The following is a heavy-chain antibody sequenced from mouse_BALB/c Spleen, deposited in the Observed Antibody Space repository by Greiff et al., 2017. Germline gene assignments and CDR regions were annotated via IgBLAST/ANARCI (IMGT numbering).Heavy chain of an antibody. CDR3: TTQYGEYVWFAY. D-gene: IGHD2-13*01. Sequence: QVQLKQPGAELVKPGASVKMSCKASGYTFTSYWMHWVKQRPGQGLEWIGVIDPSDGTTSYNQKFKSKATLTVDTSSSTAYMQLSSLTSEDSAVYYCTTQYGEYVWFAYWGQGTLVTVSA. V-gene: IGHV1S127*01. CDR1: GYTFTSYW. CDR2: IDPSDGTT. J-gene: IGHJ3*01.